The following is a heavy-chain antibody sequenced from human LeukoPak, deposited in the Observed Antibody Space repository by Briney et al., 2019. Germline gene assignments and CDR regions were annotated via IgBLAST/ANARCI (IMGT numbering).Heavy chain of an antibody. Sequence: SETLSLTCTVPGGSVSSGSYYWSWIRQPPGKGLEWIGYFYYTGSTNYNPSLKSRVTISVDTSKNQFSLKLSSVTAADTAVYYCARDGKYAEYFQDWGQGTLVTVSS. D-gene: IGHD1-1*01. CDR3: ARDGKYAEYFQD. CDR2: FYYTGST. J-gene: IGHJ1*01. V-gene: IGHV4-61*01. CDR1: GGSVSSGSYY.